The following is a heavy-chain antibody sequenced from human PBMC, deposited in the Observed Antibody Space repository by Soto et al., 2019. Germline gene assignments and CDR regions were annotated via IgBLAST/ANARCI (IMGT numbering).Heavy chain of an antibody. J-gene: IGHJ4*02. CDR2: IKQDGSEK. CDR1: GFTFSTYW. V-gene: IGHV3-7*01. CDR3: ARDKAVGATTGSSFHY. Sequence: GGSLRLSCAASGFTFSTYWMTWVRQAPGKGLERVANIKQDGSEKYYVDSVKGRFTISRDNNKNSLFLQMSSLRAEDTALYYCARDKAVGATTGSSFHYWGQGTLVTVSS. D-gene: IGHD1-26*01.